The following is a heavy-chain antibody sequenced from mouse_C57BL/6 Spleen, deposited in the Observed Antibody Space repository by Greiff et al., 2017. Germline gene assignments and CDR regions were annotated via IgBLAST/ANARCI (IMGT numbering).Heavy chain of an antibody. CDR2: ISSGGIYT. CDR1: GFTFSSYG. CDR3: ARGGETYFGY. Sequence: EVKLVESGGDIVKPGGSLKLSCAVSGFTFSSYGMSWVRQTPDKRLEWVATISSGGIYTYYPDSVKGRFTITRDNAKNNLYLQMSSLKSEDTAMYYCARGGETYFGYWGQGTTLTVSS. V-gene: IGHV5-6*01. J-gene: IGHJ2*01.